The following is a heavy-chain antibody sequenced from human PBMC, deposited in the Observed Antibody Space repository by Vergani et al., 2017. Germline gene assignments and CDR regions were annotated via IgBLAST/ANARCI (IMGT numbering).Heavy chain of an antibody. CDR2: IYYSGST. D-gene: IGHD3-16*01. CDR1: GGSISSYY. CDR3: VRDWGY. Sequence: QVQLQESGPGLVKPSETLSLTCTVSGGSISSYYWSWIRQPPGKGLEWIGYIYYSGSTNYNPSLKSRVTISVDTSKNQFSLKLSSVTAADTAVYYCVRDWGYWGQGTLVTVSS. V-gene: IGHV4-59*01. J-gene: IGHJ4*02.